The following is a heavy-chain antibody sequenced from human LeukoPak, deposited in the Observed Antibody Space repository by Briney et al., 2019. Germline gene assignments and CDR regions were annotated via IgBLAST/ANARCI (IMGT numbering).Heavy chain of an antibody. J-gene: IGHJ4*02. D-gene: IGHD2-2*01. CDR1: GFTFSSYW. V-gene: IGHV3-74*01. CDR3: ASSTQISKYADY. Sequence: GRSPRLSCAASGFTFSSYWMHWVRQAPGKGLVWVSRINSDGSITTYADSVRGRFTISRDNAKSTLYLQMNSLRAEDTAVYYCASSTQISKYADYWGQGALVTVSS. CDR2: INSDGSIT.